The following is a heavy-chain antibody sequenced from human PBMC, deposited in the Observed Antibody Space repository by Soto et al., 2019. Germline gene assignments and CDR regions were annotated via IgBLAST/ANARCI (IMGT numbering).Heavy chain of an antibody. D-gene: IGHD1-26*01. CDR2: IYYSGST. Sequence: SETPSLTCTVSGGSISSYYWSWIRQPPGKGLEWIGYIYYSGSTNYNPSLKSRVTISVDTSKNQFSLKLSSVTAADTAVYYCARDARGSYSGYYYYYGMDVWDQGTTVTVSS. J-gene: IGHJ6*02. CDR1: GGSISSYY. CDR3: ARDARGSYSGYYYYYGMDV. V-gene: IGHV4-59*01.